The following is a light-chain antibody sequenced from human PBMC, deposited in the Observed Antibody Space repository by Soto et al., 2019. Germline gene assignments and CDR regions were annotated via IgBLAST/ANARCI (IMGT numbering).Light chain of an antibody. CDR1: HDIDTY. V-gene: IGKV1-33*01. CDR3: QQFDSVPLT. Sequence: DVQMTQSPSSLSASVGDRVTITCQASHDIDTYLNWYQHKPGKAPKLLIFDTSHLATGVPASFSGSGSDTYFTCTITTLQTEDLAADYCQQFDSVPLTFGGGTHVVI. J-gene: IGKJ4*01. CDR2: DTS.